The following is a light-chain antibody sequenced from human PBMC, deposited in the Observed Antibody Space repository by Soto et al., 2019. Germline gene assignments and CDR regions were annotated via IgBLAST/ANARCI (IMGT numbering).Light chain of an antibody. CDR2: DAS. Sequence: EIVLTQSPGTLSLSPGERATLSCRASQSVSSSYLAWYQQKPGQAPRLLIYDASSRATGIPDRFSGSGSGTEFTLTISTLQSEDFAVYYCQQYNNWPWTFGQGTKVDI. V-gene: IGKV3D-20*02. J-gene: IGKJ1*01. CDR1: QSVSSSY. CDR3: QQYNNWPWT.